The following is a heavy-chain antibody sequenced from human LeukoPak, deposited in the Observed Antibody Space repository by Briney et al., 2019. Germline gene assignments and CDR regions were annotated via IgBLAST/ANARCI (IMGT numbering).Heavy chain of an antibody. V-gene: IGHV3-30*02. J-gene: IGHJ4*02. D-gene: IGHD3-22*01. CDR2: IRYDGSNK. CDR3: ARVGTVYYYDSSGYYYDY. CDR1: GFTFSSYG. Sequence: GGSLRLSCGASGFTFSSYGMHWVRQAPGKGLEWVAFIRYDGSNKYYADSVKGRFTISRDNSKNTLYLQMGSLRAEDMAVYYCARVGTVYYYDSSGYYYDYWGQGTLVTVSS.